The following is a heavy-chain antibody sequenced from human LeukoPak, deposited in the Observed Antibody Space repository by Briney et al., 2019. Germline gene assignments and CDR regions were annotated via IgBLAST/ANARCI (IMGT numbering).Heavy chain of an antibody. CDR3: ARGLTDIVVAPAI. V-gene: IGHV1-8*01. Sequence: ASVKVSCKASGYTFISYGINWVRQATGQGLEWMGWMSPDNGNTGCAQKFQGRVTMTRDTSISTAYMELSSLRSEDTAVYYCARGLTDIVVAPAIWGQGTMVTVSS. CDR1: GYTFISYG. D-gene: IGHD2-2*01. J-gene: IGHJ3*02. CDR2: MSPDNGNT.